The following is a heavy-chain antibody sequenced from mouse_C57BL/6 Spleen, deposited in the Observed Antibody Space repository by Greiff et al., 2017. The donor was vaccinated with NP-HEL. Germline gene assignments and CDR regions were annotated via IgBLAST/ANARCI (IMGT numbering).Heavy chain of an antibody. V-gene: IGHV1-61*01. Sequence: QVQLQQPGAELVRPGSSVKLSCKASGYTFTSYWMDWVKQRPGQGLEWIGNIYPSDSETHYNQKFKDKATLTVDKSSSTAYMQLSSLTSEDSAVYYCARYYYGSSYEGFDYWGQGTTLTVSS. D-gene: IGHD1-1*01. CDR2: IYPSDSET. J-gene: IGHJ2*01. CDR1: GYTFTSYW. CDR3: ARYYYGSSYEGFDY.